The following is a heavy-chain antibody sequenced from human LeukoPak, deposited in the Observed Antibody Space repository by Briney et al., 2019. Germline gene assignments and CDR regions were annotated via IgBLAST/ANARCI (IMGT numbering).Heavy chain of an antibody. CDR2: SGDSDGST. D-gene: IGHD2-15*01. Sequence: PGGSLRLSCAASGFTFSGSGMSWVRQAPGKGLEWISSSGDSDGSTYYADSLKGRFTISRDNSKNTLYLQMNNLRAEDTAVYYCAKGGCRGTCNPLAYGGQGALVTVSP. CDR1: GFTFSGSG. CDR3: AKGGCRGTCNPLAY. J-gene: IGHJ4*02. V-gene: IGHV3-23*01.